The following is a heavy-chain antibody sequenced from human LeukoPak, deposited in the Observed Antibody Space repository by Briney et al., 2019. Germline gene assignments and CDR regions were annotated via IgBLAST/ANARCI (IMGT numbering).Heavy chain of an antibody. J-gene: IGHJ4*02. Sequence: SETLSLTCAVYGGSFSGYYWSWIRQPPGKGLEWIWEINHSGSTNSNPSLKSRVTISVDTSKNQFSLNLSSVTAADTAVYYCARRHVEYSSSSDPYYFDYWGQGTLVTVSS. CDR3: ARRHVEYSSSSDPYYFDY. V-gene: IGHV4-34*01. CDR1: GGSFSGYY. CDR2: INHSGST. D-gene: IGHD6-6*01.